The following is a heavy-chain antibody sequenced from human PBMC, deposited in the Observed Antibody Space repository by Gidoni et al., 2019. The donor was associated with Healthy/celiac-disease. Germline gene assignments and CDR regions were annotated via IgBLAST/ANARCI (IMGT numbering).Heavy chain of an antibody. V-gene: IGHV3-15*01. CDR2: IKSKTDGGTT. CDR3: TTDWFMTTVTLFDY. CDR1: GFIFSNAW. J-gene: IGHJ4*02. D-gene: IGHD4-17*01. Sequence: EVQLVESGGGLVKPGGSLRISCAASGFIFSNAWMSWVRQAPGKGLEWVGRIKSKTDGGTTDYAAPVKGRFTISRDDSKNTLYLQMNSLKTEDTAVYYCTTDWFMTTVTLFDYWGQGTLVTVSS.